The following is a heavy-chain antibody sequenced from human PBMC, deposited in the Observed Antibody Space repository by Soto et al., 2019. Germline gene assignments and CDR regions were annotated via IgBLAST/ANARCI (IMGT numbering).Heavy chain of an antibody. Sequence: VGSLRLSCAASGFTFSSYSMNWVRQAPGKGLEWVSYISSSSSTIYYADSVKGRFTISRDNAKNSLYLQMNSLRAEDTAVYYCARDPTNRDGNRDWGQGTLVTVSS. J-gene: IGHJ4*02. CDR2: ISSSSSTI. CDR3: ARDPTNRDGNRD. CDR1: GFTFSSYS. V-gene: IGHV3-48*01.